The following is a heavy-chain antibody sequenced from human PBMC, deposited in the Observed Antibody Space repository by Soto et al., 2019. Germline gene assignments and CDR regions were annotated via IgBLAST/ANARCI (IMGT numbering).Heavy chain of an antibody. CDR3: AHRQGGYNWNDVDFDY. J-gene: IGHJ4*02. CDR2: IYWDDDK. V-gene: IGHV2-5*02. CDR1: GFSLSTSGVG. D-gene: IGHD1-1*01. Sequence: QITLKESGPTLVKPTQPLTLTCTFSGFSLSTSGVGVGWIRQPPGETLEFVALIYWDDDKRYSPSLKNRLTITKDTSKNQVVLTMTNMDPVDTATYYCAHRQGGYNWNDVDFDYWGQGTLVTVSS.